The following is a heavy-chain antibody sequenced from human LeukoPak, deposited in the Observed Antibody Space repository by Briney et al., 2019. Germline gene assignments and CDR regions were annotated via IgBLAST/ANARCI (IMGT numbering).Heavy chain of an antibody. CDR1: GFTFSSYS. V-gene: IGHV3-21*04. CDR3: ARDSSGYYDY. D-gene: IGHD3-22*01. Sequence: GGSLRLSCAASGFTFSSYSMNWVRQAPGKGLEWVSSISSSSSYIYYADSVKGRFTISRDNAKNTLYLQMNSLRAEDTAVYYCARDSSGYYDYWGQGTLVTGSS. CDR2: ISSSSSYI. J-gene: IGHJ4*02.